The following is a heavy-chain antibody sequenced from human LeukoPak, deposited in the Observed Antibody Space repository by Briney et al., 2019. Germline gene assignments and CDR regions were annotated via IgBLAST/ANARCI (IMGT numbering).Heavy chain of an antibody. J-gene: IGHJ3*02. CDR2: INTNTGNP. V-gene: IGHV7-4-1*02. D-gene: IGHD5-24*01. Sequence: ASVKVSCKASGYTFTSYAMNWVRQAPGQGLEWMGWINTNTGNPTYAQGFTGRFVFSLDTSVSTAYLQISSLKAEDTAVYYCARDGAFFSVEMATRDAFDIWGQGTMVTVSS. CDR3: ARDGAFFSVEMATRDAFDI. CDR1: GYTFTSYA.